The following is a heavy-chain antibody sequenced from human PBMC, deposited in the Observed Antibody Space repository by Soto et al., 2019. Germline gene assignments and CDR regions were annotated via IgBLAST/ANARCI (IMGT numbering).Heavy chain of an antibody. J-gene: IGHJ5*02. Sequence: ASVKVSCKASGYTFTSYAMHWVRQAPGQRLEWMGWINAGNGNTKYSQKFQGRVTITRDTSASTAYMELSSLRSEDTAVYYCARDVPITGTGGNWFDPWGQGIPVTVCS. D-gene: IGHD1-20*01. CDR2: INAGNGNT. CDR1: GYTFTSYA. V-gene: IGHV1-3*01. CDR3: ARDVPITGTGGNWFDP.